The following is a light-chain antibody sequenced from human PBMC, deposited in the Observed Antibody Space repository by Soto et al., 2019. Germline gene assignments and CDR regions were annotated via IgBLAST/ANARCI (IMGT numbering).Light chain of an antibody. Sequence: EIVMTQSPATLSVSPGERATLSCRASQSVSSNLAWYQQKPGQAPRLLIYGASTRATGIPARFSGSGSGTEFTLTISSLQSEDFAVYYCQQHNNWPLTLAGGTNVDIK. CDR2: GAS. J-gene: IGKJ4*01. V-gene: IGKV3-15*01. CDR1: QSVSSN. CDR3: QQHNNWPLT.